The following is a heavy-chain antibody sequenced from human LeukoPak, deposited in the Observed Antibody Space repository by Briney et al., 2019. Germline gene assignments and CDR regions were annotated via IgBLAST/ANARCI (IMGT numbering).Heavy chain of an antibody. J-gene: IGHJ5*02. CDR3: ARVLARYNWFDP. V-gene: IGHV4-59*01. Sequence: SETLSLTCTVSGGSISSYYWSWIRQPPGKGLEWIGYIYYSGSTNYNPSLKSRVTISVDTSKNQFSLKLSSVTAADTAVYYRARVLARYNWFDPWGQGTLVTVSS. CDR1: GGSISSYY. CDR2: IYYSGST.